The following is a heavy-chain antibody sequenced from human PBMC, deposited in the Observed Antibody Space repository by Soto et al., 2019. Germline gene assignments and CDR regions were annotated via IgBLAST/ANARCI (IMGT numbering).Heavy chain of an antibody. D-gene: IGHD6-6*01. CDR2: TYYRSKWYN. CDR1: GDSISDDSAA. V-gene: IGHV6-1*01. Sequence: QVQLQQSGPGLVKPSQTLSLTCAISGDSISDDSAAWNWIRQSPSRGLEWLGRTYYRSKWYNDYALSVKSRITINPDTSKNQFSLQLNSVTPEDTAVYYCVRDGYSSSYDFDCWGQGTLVTVSS. CDR3: VRDGYSSSYDFDC. J-gene: IGHJ4*02.